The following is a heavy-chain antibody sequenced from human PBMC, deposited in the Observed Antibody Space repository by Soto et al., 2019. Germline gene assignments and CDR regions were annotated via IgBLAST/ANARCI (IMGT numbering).Heavy chain of an antibody. Sequence: LSLTCAVYGGSFSGYYWSWIRQPPGKGLEWIGEINHSGSTNYNPSLKSRVTISVDTSKNQFSLKLSSVTAADTAVYYCAREHYDFWSGPINYWGQGALVTVSS. CDR2: INHSGST. V-gene: IGHV4-34*01. J-gene: IGHJ4*02. CDR3: AREHYDFWSGPINY. D-gene: IGHD3-3*01. CDR1: GGSFSGYY.